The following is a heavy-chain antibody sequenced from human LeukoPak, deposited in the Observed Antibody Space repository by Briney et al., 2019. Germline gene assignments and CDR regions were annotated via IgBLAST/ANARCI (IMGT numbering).Heavy chain of an antibody. D-gene: IGHD2-21*01. V-gene: IGHV3-23*01. CDR1: GFTFSSYA. Sequence: PGGSLRLSCAASGFTFSSYAMSWVRQAPGKGLEWVSAISGSGGSTYYADSVKGRFTISRDNSKDTLYLQMSSLRAEDTAVYYCAKPFSVVVWLYYGMDVWGQGTTVTVSS. CDR3: AKPFSVVVWLYYGMDV. CDR2: ISGSGGST. J-gene: IGHJ6*02.